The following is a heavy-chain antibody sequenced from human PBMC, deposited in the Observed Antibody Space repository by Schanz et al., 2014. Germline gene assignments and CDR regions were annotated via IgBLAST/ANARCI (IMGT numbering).Heavy chain of an antibody. CDR3: ARGDISGYNGGLMDT. D-gene: IGHD5-12*01. CDR2: IYHSGRT. J-gene: IGHJ5*02. V-gene: IGHV4-4*02. CDR1: GGFISSINW. Sequence: QVQLQESGPGLVKPSGTLSLTCAVSGGFISSINWWSWVRQSPGTGLEWIGEIYHSGRTNYDPSLKSRVTISRDNSNNQLSLKVSSVTAADTAIYYCARGDISGYNGGLMDTWGQGTLVTVSS.